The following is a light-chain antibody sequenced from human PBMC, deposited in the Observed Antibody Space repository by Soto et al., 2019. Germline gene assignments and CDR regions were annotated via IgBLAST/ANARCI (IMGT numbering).Light chain of an antibody. V-gene: IGKV3-20*01. J-gene: IGKJ5*01. CDR2: GAS. Sequence: EIVLTQTPGTLSLSPGEGATLSCRASQSLTSSYLAWYQQKPGQAPRLLVCGASSRATGIPDRFSGSGSGTDFTPTISRLEPEDFAVYYCQQYNNWPFITFGQGTRLE. CDR1: QSLTSSY. CDR3: QQYNNWPFIT.